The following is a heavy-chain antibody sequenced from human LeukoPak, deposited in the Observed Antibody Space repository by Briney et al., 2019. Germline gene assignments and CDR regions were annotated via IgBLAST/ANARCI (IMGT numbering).Heavy chain of an antibody. CDR3: ARRARLRLYYYYGMDV. CDR1: GGSISSGGYS. J-gene: IGHJ6*02. Sequence: SETLSLTCAVSGGSISSGGYSWSWIRQPPGKGLEWIGYIYHSGSTCYNPSLKSRVTISVDTSKNQFSLKLSSVTAADTAVYYCARRARLRLYYYYGMDVWGQGTTVTVPS. D-gene: IGHD2-21*01. CDR2: IYHSGST. V-gene: IGHV4-30-2*01.